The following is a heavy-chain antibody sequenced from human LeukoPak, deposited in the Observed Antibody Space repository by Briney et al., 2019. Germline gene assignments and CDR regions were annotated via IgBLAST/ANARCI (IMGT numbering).Heavy chain of an antibody. J-gene: IGHJ4*02. CDR2: LSGSGGST. CDR1: GFTFSSYA. Sequence: GGSLRLSCAASGFTFSSYAVSWVRQAPGEGLELVSALSGSGGSTYYADSVKGRFTISRDNSKNTLYLQMNSLRAEDTAVYYCAKDGTYYDFWSGHYPDYYFDYWGQGTLVTVSS. D-gene: IGHD3-3*01. CDR3: AKDGTYYDFWSGHYPDYYFDY. V-gene: IGHV3-23*01.